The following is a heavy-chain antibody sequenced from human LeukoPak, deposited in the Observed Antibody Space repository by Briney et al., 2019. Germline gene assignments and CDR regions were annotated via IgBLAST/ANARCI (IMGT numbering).Heavy chain of an antibody. D-gene: IGHD3-3*01. J-gene: IGHJ6*03. CDR1: GYTFTSYG. CDR2: ISAYNGNT. CDR3: ARVVGTPYYDFWSGSYYMDV. V-gene: IGHV1-18*01. Sequence: ASVKVSCKASGYTFTSYGISWVRQAPGQGLEWMGWISAYNGNTNYAQKLQGRVTTTTDTSTSTAYMELRSLRSDDTAVYYCARVVGTPYYDFWSGSYYMDVWGKGTTVTVSS.